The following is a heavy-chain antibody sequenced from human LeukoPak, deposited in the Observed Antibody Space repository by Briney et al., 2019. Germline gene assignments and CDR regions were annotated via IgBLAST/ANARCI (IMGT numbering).Heavy chain of an antibody. D-gene: IGHD1-1*01. Sequence: SSETLSLTCTVSGGSISSSSYYWGWIRQPPGKGLEWIGSIYYSGSTYYNPSLKSRVTISVDTSKNQFSLKLSSVTAADTAVYYCATSPLWGTTGTDYWGQGTLVTVSS. CDR1: GGSISSSSYY. CDR2: IYYSGST. V-gene: IGHV4-39*07. J-gene: IGHJ4*02. CDR3: ATSPLWGTTGTDY.